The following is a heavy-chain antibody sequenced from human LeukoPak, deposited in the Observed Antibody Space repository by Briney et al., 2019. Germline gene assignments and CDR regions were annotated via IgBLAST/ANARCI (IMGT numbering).Heavy chain of an antibody. J-gene: IGHJ1*01. Sequence: PSETLSLTCAVYGGSFSGHYWSWIRQPPGKGLEWIGEINHSGSTNYNPSLKSRVTISVDTSKSQFSLKLSSVTAADTAVYYCASSVRGHSSSWPHWGQGTLVTVSS. CDR3: ASSVRGHSSSWPH. D-gene: IGHD6-13*01. CDR1: GGSFSGHY. V-gene: IGHV4-34*01. CDR2: INHSGST.